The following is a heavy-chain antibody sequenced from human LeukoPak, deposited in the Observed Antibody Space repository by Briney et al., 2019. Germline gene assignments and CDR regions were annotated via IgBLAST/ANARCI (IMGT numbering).Heavy chain of an antibody. CDR1: GYTFTSND. J-gene: IGHJ6*02. CDR2: TNPNSGNT. V-gene: IGHV1-8*01. CDR3: ARGVMISGTYYYYYYVMDV. D-gene: IGHD1-26*01. Sequence: ASVKVSCKASGYTFTSNDINWVRQATGQGLEWMGWTNPNSGNTGYAQKFQGRVTLTRNTSISTAYMELSSLRSEDTAVYYCARGVMISGTYYYYYYVMDVWGQGTTVTVSS.